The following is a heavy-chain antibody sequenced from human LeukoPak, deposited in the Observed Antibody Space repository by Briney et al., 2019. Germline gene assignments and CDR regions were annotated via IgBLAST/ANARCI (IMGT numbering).Heavy chain of an antibody. J-gene: IGHJ4*02. V-gene: IGHV1-58*02. CDR2: IVVGSGNT. Sequence: SVKVSCKASGFTFTSSAMQWVQQARGQRLEWIGWIVVGSGNTNYAQKFQERVTITRDMSTSTAYMELSSLRSEDTAVYYCAADPGYDSSGYQFDYWGQGTLVTVSS. D-gene: IGHD3-22*01. CDR1: GFTFTSSA. CDR3: AADPGYDSSGYQFDY.